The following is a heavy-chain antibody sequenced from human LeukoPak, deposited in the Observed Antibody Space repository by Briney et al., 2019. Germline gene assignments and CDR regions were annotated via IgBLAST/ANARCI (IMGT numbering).Heavy chain of an antibody. V-gene: IGHV3-53*01. CDR3: ARMGYQLPLLYFDY. Sequence: GGSLRLSCAASGFTVSSNYMTWVRQAPGKGLEWVSVIYRDGTTYYTDSVKGRFTISRDKSKNTLYLQMNSLRVEDTAVYYCARMGYQLPLLYFDYWGQGTLVTVSS. CDR2: IYRDGTT. CDR1: GFTVSSNY. J-gene: IGHJ4*02. D-gene: IGHD2-2*01.